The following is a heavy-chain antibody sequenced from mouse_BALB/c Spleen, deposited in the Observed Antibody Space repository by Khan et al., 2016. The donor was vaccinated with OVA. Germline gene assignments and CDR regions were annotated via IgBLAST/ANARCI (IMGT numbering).Heavy chain of an antibody. J-gene: IGHJ3*01. Sequence: QIQLVQSGPELKKPGETVKISCKASGYTFTNYGMNWVKQAPGQGLKWMGWINTYIGEPTYADDFKGRFAFSFETSASTAYLQINNLKNEDTATYFCARSNGNYWFAYWGQGTLVTVSA. CDR1: GYTFTNYG. CDR2: INTYIGEP. D-gene: IGHD2-1*01. V-gene: IGHV9-3-1*01. CDR3: ARSNGNYWFAY.